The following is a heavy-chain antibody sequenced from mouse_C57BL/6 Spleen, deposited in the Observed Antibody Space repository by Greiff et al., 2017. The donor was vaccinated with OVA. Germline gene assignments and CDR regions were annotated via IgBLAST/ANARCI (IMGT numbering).Heavy chain of an antibody. J-gene: IGHJ3*01. V-gene: IGHV1-82*01. CDR2: IYPGDGDT. CDR1: GYAFSSSW. Sequence: QVQLKQSGPELVKPGASVKISCKASGYAFSSSWMNWVKQRPGKGLEWIGRIYPGDGDTNYNGKFKGKATLTADKSSSTAYMQLSSLTSEDSAVYFCARRDYDEAWFAYWGQGTLVTVSA. D-gene: IGHD2-4*01. CDR3: ARRDYDEAWFAY.